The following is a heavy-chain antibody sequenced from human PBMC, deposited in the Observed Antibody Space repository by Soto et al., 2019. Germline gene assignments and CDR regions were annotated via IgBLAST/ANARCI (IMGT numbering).Heavy chain of an antibody. D-gene: IGHD3-3*01. CDR2: ISYDGSNK. CDR3: ARGYHYDFWSGLYGMDV. J-gene: IGHJ6*02. CDR1: GFTFSSYA. Sequence: GSLRLSCAAFGFTFSSYAMHWVRQAPGKGLEWVAVISYDGSNKYYADSVKGRFTISRDNSKNTLYLQMNSLRAEDTAVYYCARGYHYDFWSGLYGMDVWGQGTTVTV. V-gene: IGHV3-30-3*01.